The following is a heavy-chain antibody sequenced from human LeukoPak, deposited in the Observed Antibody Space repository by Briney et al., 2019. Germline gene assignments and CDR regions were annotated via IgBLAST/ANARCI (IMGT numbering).Heavy chain of an antibody. Sequence: PGGSLRLSCAASGFTFSSYAMSWVRQAPGKGLEWVSAISGSGGSTYYADSVKGRFTISGDNSKNTLYLQMNSLRAEDTAVYYCAKDPAIVLLWFGESEDYWGQGTLVTVSS. CDR3: AKDPAIVLLWFGESEDY. CDR2: ISGSGGST. V-gene: IGHV3-23*01. J-gene: IGHJ4*02. D-gene: IGHD3-10*01. CDR1: GFTFSSYA.